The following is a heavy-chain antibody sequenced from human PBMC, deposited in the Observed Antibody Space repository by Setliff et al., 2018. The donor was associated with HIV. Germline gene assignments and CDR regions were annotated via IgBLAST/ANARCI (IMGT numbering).Heavy chain of an antibody. J-gene: IGHJ6*03. V-gene: IGHV3-21*01. CDR2: ISSSSSYI. CDR3: ARGRGYYGSGGYYYMDV. D-gene: IGHD3-10*01. Sequence: GGSLRLSCAASGFTFSSYSMNWVRQAPGKGLEWVSSISSSSSYIYFADLVKGRITISRDNAKNSLYLQMNSLRAEDTAVYYCARGRGYYGSGGYYYMDVWGKGTTVTVSS. CDR1: GFTFSSYS.